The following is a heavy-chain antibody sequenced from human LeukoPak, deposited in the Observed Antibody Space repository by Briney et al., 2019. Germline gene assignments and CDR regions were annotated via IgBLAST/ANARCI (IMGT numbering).Heavy chain of an antibody. D-gene: IGHD5-18*01. V-gene: IGHV3-33*01. J-gene: IGHJ6*02. Sequence: PGGSLRLSCAASGFTFSSYGMHWVRQAPGKGLEWVAVIWYDGSNKYYADSVKGRFTISRDNSKNTLYLQMNSLRAEDTAVYYCARDYRQTAMVNYYGMDVWGQGTMVTVSS. CDR3: ARDYRQTAMVNYYGMDV. CDR2: IWYDGSNK. CDR1: GFTFSSYG.